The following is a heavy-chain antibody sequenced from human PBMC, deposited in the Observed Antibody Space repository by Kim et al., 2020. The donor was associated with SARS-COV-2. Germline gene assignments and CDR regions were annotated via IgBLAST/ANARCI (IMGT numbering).Heavy chain of an antibody. CDR1: GFTFSDYY. CDR3: ARDRASSSWYKWPVSGP. D-gene: IGHD6-13*01. Sequence: GGSLRLSCAASGFTFSDYYMSWIRQAPGKGLEWVSYISSSGSTIYYADSVKGRFTISRDNAKNSLYLQMNSLRAEDTAVYYCARDRASSSWYKWPVSGPWGQGTLVTVSS. V-gene: IGHV3-11*01. CDR2: ISSSGSTI. J-gene: IGHJ5*02.